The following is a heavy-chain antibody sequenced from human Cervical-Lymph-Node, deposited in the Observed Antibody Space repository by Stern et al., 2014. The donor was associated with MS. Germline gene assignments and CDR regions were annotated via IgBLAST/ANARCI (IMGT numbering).Heavy chain of an antibody. CDR1: GASITTYY. V-gene: IGHV4-59*01. D-gene: IGHD2-21*01. Sequence: VQLVESGPGLVKPSETLSLTCTVSGASITTYYWSWIRQPPGKGLEWIGFIYYSGSTYYNPSLKSRVSLSVDMSKNQFSLRLSSVTAADTAVYYCAGHSQVWTPLDYWGQGTRVTVSS. J-gene: IGHJ4*02. CDR3: AGHSQVWTPLDY. CDR2: IYYSGST.